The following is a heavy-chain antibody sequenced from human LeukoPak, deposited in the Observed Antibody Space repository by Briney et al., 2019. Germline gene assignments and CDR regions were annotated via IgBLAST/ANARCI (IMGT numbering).Heavy chain of an antibody. D-gene: IGHD3-3*01. CDR2: ISNDGITT. Sequence: GGSLRLSYEVSGFTFSNYWMHWVRQAPGKGLVWVSRISNDGITTTYADSVKGRFTISRDNAKNSLFLHMNSLRAEDTAVYYCTTETLLTSQYYDFWSGQDYWGQGTLVTVSS. CDR1: GFTFSNYW. J-gene: IGHJ4*02. CDR3: TTETLLTSQYYDFWSGQDY. V-gene: IGHV3-74*03.